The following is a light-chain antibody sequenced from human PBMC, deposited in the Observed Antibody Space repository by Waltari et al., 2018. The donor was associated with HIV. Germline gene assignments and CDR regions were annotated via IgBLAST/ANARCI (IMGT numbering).Light chain of an antibody. Sequence: SYELTQPPSVSVSPGQTARLTCSGDALPKQNAYWYQQKPGQAPVLVIYKDSERPSGIPERFSGSSSGTTVTLTISGVQAEDEADYYCQSADSSVVFGGGTKLTVL. CDR3: QSADSSVV. CDR1: ALPKQN. CDR2: KDS. V-gene: IGLV3-25*03. J-gene: IGLJ2*01.